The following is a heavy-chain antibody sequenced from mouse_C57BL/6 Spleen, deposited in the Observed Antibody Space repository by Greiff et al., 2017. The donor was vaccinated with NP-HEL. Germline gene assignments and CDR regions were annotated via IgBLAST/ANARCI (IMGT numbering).Heavy chain of an antibody. J-gene: IGHJ2*01. V-gene: IGHV1-81*01. CDR2: IYPRSGNT. CDR3: ARALLYYGSSLDY. Sequence: VQGVESGAELARPGASVKLSCKASGYTFTSYGISWVKQRTGQGLEWIGEIYPRSGNTYYNEKFKGKATLTADKSSSTAYMELRSLTSEDSAVYFCARALLYYGSSLDYWGQSTTLTVSS. D-gene: IGHD1-1*01. CDR1: GYTFTSYG.